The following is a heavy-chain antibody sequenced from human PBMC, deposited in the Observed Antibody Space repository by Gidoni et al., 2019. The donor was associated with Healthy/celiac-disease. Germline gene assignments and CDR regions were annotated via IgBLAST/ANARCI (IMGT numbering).Heavy chain of an antibody. CDR2: IYPGDSDT. Sequence: EVQLVQSGAEVKKPGESLKISCKGSGYSFTSYWIGWVRQMPGKGLEWMGIYPGDSDTRYSPSFQGQVTISADKSISTAYLQWSSLKASDTAMYYCARHCSGGSCYWAGDNWFDPWGQGTLVTVSS. CDR1: GYSFTSYW. D-gene: IGHD2-15*01. J-gene: IGHJ5*02. V-gene: IGHV5-51*01. CDR3: ARHCSGGSCYWAGDNWFDP.